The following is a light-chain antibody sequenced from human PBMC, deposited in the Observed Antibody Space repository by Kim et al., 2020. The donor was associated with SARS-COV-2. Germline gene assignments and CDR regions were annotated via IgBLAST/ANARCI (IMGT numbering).Light chain of an antibody. J-gene: IGKJ4*01. CDR1: QGINSY. Sequence: ASVGDRVTITCRASQGINSYLAWYQQKPGKAPELLIYAASTLQSGVPSRFTGSGSATEFTLTISSLQPDDSASYYCQQFSAYPLTFGGGTKVDIK. CDR3: QQFSAYPLT. V-gene: IGKV1-9*01. CDR2: AAS.